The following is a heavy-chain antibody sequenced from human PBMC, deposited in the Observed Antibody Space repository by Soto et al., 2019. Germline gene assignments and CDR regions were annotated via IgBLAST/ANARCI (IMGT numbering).Heavy chain of an antibody. CDR1: GFTFSSYG. D-gene: IGHD1-26*01. CDR3: AKDSPYSASYKEDGFDI. CDR2: ISGSGGST. Sequence: EVQLVETGGGLIQPGGSLRLSCAASGFTFSSYGMSWFRQAPGRGREWASSISGSGGSTYHADSVKGRFTISRDNSKNTLFLQMNSLRAEDTAVYYCAKDSPYSASYKEDGFDIWGQGTLVTVSS. J-gene: IGHJ3*02. V-gene: IGHV3-23*04.